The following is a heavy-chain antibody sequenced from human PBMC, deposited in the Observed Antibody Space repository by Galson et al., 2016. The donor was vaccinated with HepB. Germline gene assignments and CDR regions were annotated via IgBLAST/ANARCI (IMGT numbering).Heavy chain of an antibody. CDR2: INFKGDFT. V-gene: IGHV3-23*01. CDR3: GREGQSSGHCGAVDC. D-gene: IGHD3-22*01. Sequence: SLRLSCAASGFTFSDYPMTWVRQAPGKGLEWVSTINFKGDFTHYADSVQGRFSISRDNSKTTLSLHMGSLRAEETAIYYCGREGQSSGHCGAVDCWGQGTRVTV. J-gene: IGHJ4*02. CDR1: GFTFSDYP.